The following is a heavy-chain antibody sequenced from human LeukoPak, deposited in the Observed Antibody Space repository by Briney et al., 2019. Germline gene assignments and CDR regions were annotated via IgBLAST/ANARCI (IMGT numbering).Heavy chain of an antibody. CDR3: ARGLLGGTELFWFDP. Sequence: GASVKVSCKASGYTFTGYYMHWVRQAPGQGLEWMGWINPNSGGTNYAQKLQGRVTMTTDTSTSTAYMELRSLRSDDTAVYYCARGLLGGTELFWFDPWGQGTLVTVSS. CDR2: INPNSGGT. D-gene: IGHD3-10*01. J-gene: IGHJ5*02. V-gene: IGHV1-2*02. CDR1: GYTFTGYY.